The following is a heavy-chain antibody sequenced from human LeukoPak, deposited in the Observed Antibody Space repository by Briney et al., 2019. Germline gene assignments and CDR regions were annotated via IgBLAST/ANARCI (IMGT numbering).Heavy chain of an antibody. CDR2: INHSGST. CDR1: GGSSSGYY. D-gene: IGHD2-8*01. Sequence: PSETLSLTCAVYGGSSSGYYWSWIRQPPGKGLKWIGEINHSGSTNYNPSLKSRVTISVDTSKNQFSLKLSSVTAADTAVYYCARGPIVLMVYATVSWFDPWGQGTLVTVSS. J-gene: IGHJ5*02. CDR3: ARGPIVLMVYATVSWFDP. V-gene: IGHV4-34*01.